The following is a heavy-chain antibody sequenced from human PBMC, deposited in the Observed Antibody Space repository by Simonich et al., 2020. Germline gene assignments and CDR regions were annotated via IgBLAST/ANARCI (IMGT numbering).Heavy chain of an antibody. D-gene: IGHD5-18*01. CDR3: ARDVNTAMVFDY. CDR1: GFTFSSYS. Sequence: EVQLVESGGGLVKPGGSLRLSCAASGFTFSSYSMNWVRQAPGKWLEGVTSISSSSSYKYYADSGKGRFTISRDNAKNSLYLQMNSLRAEDTAVYYCARDVNTAMVFDYWGQGTLVTVSS. J-gene: IGHJ4*02. V-gene: IGHV3-21*01. CDR2: ISSSSSYK.